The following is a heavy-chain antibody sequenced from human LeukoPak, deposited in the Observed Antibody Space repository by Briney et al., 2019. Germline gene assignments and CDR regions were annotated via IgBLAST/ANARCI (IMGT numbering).Heavy chain of an antibody. D-gene: IGHD3-22*01. CDR2: IYYRGNT. J-gene: IGHJ4*02. Sequence: PLETLSLTCTVSGDSISSYNYFWGWIRQPPGKGLEWVGSIYYRGNTYYNPSLKSRVTLSADTSKNQFSLKVTSVTAADTAVYYCARASSGYYWDFDYWGQGALVTVSS. CDR3: ARASSGYYWDFDY. V-gene: IGHV4-39*01. CDR1: GDSISSYNYF.